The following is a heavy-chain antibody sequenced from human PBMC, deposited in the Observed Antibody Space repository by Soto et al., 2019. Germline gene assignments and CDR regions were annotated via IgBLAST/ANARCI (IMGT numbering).Heavy chain of an antibody. CDR1: GFAFISYS. Sequence: PGGSLRLSCAASGFAFISYSMHWVRQAPGKGLEYVSAISSDGDSTYYANSVKGRFAISRDNSKNTLYLQMGSLRTEDMAVYYRARAHSGYGHYWGQGTLVTVSS. V-gene: IGHV3-64*01. CDR3: ARAHSGYGHY. CDR2: ISSDGDST. D-gene: IGHD5-12*01. J-gene: IGHJ4*02.